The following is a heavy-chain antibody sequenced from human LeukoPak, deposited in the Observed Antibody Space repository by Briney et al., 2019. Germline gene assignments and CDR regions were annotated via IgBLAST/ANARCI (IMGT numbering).Heavy chain of an antibody. D-gene: IGHD5-24*01. CDR1: GGSISSYY. V-gene: IGHV4-59*08. J-gene: IGHJ5*02. Sequence: SETLSLTCTVSGGSISSYYWSWIRQPPGKGLEWIGYIYYSGSTNYNPSLKSRVTISVDTSKNQSSLKLSSVTAADTAVYYCAGDPFVEMATARPPWGQGTLVTVSS. CDR2: IYYSGST. CDR3: AGDPFVEMATARPP.